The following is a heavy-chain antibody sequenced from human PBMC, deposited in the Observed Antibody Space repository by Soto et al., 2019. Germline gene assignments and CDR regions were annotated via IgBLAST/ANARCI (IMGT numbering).Heavy chain of an antibody. CDR3: ARFSNNWFQTEGMDV. J-gene: IGHJ6*02. CDR2: IDASGNT. CDR1: VDSITTYH. D-gene: IGHD1-1*01. Sequence: SETLSLTCTVSVDSITTYHWNWIRQPAGKGLEWIGRIDASGNTNYNPSLNSRVTSSVDTSKKQFSLKLTSVTAADTAVYYCARFSNNWFQTEGMDVWGQGXTVTVYS. V-gene: IGHV4-4*07.